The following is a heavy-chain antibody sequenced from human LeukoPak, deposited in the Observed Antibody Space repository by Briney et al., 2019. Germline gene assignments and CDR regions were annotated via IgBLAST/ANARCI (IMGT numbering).Heavy chain of an antibody. Sequence: GGSLRLSCTASGFTFGDYAMSWLRQAPGKGREGVGLIRIKTYGATTEYAASVKGRFTISRDDSQSIAYLQMNGLKTEDTAVYYCSKDYYSMDVWGQGTTVTVSS. CDR2: IRIKTYGATT. CDR1: GFTFGDYA. CDR3: SKDYYSMDV. V-gene: IGHV3-49*03. J-gene: IGHJ6*02.